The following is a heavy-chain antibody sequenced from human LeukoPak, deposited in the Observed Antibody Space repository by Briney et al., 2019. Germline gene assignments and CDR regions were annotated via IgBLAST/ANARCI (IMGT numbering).Heavy chain of an antibody. D-gene: IGHD2-21*01. CDR2: IKEDGSEK. Sequence: GGSLRLSCVASGFTLNNYWMSWVRQAPGKGLEWVANIKEDGSEKYYVDSVKGRFTISRDNAKNSLYLQMSGLRAEDTAMYYCARNPVMRDHDDYWGQGTLVTVSS. CDR3: ARNPVMRDHDDY. CDR1: GFTLNNYW. J-gene: IGHJ4*02. V-gene: IGHV3-7*01.